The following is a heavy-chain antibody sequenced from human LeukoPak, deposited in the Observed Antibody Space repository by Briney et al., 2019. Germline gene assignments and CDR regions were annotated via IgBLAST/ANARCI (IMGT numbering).Heavy chain of an antibody. CDR2: ITSRSDQI. V-gene: IGHV3-23*01. Sequence: PGGSLRLSCAASGFSFSSYAMGWARQAPGKGLEWVSTITSRSDQIWNVDSVRGRFTISRDNSKNTLYLQMNSLRAEDTALYYCVRDRRFPDDVFDIWGQGTMVTVSS. D-gene: IGHD2-21*01. J-gene: IGHJ3*02. CDR1: GFSFSSYA. CDR3: VRDRRFPDDVFDI.